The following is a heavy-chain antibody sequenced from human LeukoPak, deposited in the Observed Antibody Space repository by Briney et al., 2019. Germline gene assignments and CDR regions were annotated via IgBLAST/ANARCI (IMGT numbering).Heavy chain of an antibody. CDR2: MNPNSGNT. Sequence: ASVKVSCKASGYTFTSYDISWVRQAAGQGLEWMGWMNPNSGNTGYAQKFKGRVTMTGSTSINTAYMELSSLRSEDTAVYYCARGLRDSSGREYFQHWGQGTLVTVSS. D-gene: IGHD3-22*01. V-gene: IGHV1-8*01. CDR1: GYTFTSYD. J-gene: IGHJ1*01. CDR3: ARGLRDSSGREYFQH.